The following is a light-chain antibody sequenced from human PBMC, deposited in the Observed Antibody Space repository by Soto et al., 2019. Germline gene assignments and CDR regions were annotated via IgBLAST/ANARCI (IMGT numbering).Light chain of an antibody. CDR3: AAWDDNLNAYV. Sequence: QSALTQPPSASSTPGQTVTISCSGSTSNIGTFYVYWYQHLPGTAPKLLIYLGDQRASGVPDRFSGSKSGTSASLAINGLRSDDEADYYCAAWDDNLNAYVFGSGTKLTVL. J-gene: IGLJ1*01. V-gene: IGLV1-47*02. CDR2: LGD. CDR1: TSNIGTFY.